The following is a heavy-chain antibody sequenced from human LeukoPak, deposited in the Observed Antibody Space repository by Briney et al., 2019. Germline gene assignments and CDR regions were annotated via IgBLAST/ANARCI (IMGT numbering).Heavy chain of an antibody. Sequence: GASVTVSCKASGYTFTGYYIHWVRQAPGQGLEWIGHINPNSGGTNYAQTFQGRVTMTRDTSISTAYMELSRLRSDDTAVYYCARFSSSFDAFDIWGQGTMVTVSS. CDR2: INPNSGGT. CDR3: ARFSSSFDAFDI. J-gene: IGHJ3*02. D-gene: IGHD6-13*01. CDR1: GYTFTGYY. V-gene: IGHV1-2*06.